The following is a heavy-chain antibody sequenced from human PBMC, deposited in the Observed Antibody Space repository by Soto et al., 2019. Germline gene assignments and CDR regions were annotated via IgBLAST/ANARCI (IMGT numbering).Heavy chain of an antibody. J-gene: IGHJ2*01. CDR3: VKDDRILGRRYFDL. Sequence: LRLSCAASGFTFSSYAMTWVRQAPGKGLEWVSSISFSDGGTYYADSVKGRLTISRDNSKNTLFLQMNSLRVEDTAVYYCVKDDRILGRRYFDLWGRGTLVTVSS. V-gene: IGHV3-23*01. CDR1: GFTFSSYA. CDR2: ISFSDGGT. D-gene: IGHD2-15*01.